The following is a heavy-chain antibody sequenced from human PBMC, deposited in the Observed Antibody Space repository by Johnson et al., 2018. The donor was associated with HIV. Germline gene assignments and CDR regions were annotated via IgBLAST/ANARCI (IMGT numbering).Heavy chain of an antibody. J-gene: IGHJ3*02. V-gene: IGHV3-30*18. CDR2: IWYDGSNK. Sequence: QMLLVESGGDVVQPGRSLRLSCAASGFTFTNYAIDWVRQAPGKGLEWVAVIWYDGSNKYYADSVKGRFTISRDNSKNTLYLQMYSLRAEDTAVYYCAKDLSYPKTRAFDIWGQGTMVTVSS. CDR3: AKDLSYPKTRAFDI. CDR1: GFTFTNYA. D-gene: IGHD2/OR15-2a*01.